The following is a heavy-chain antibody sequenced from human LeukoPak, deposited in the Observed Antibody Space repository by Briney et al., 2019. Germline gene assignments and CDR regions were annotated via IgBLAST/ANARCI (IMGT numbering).Heavy chain of an antibody. CDR1: GFTFSSYA. J-gene: IGHJ4*02. CDR2: INHSGST. V-gene: IGHV4-34*01. Sequence: GSLRLSCAASGFTFSSYAMSWVRQPPGKGLEWIGEINHSGSTNYNPSLKSRVSISVDTSKNQFSLKLSSVTAADTAVYYCARAGGATPCDYWGQGTLVTVSS. CDR3: ARAGGATPCDY. D-gene: IGHD1-26*01.